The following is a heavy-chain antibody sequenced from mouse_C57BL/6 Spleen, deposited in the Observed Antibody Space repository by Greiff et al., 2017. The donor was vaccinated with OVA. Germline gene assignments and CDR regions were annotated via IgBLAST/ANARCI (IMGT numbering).Heavy chain of an antibody. V-gene: IGHV1-19*01. J-gene: IGHJ2*01. CDR1: GYTFTDYY. D-gene: IGHD1-1*01. CDR3: ARPSTVVYFDY. Sequence: EVKLQESGPVLVKPGASVKMSCKASGYTFTDYYMNWVKQSHGKSLEWIGVINPYNGGTSYNQKFKGKATLTVDKSSSTAYMELNSLTSEDSAVYYCARPSTVVYFDYWGQGTTLTVSS. CDR2: INPYNGGT.